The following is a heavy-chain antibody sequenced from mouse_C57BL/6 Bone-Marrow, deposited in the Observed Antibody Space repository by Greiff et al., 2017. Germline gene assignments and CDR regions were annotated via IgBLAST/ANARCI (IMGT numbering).Heavy chain of an antibody. J-gene: IGHJ4*01. CDR2: IDPSDSYT. CDR1: GYTFTSYW. CDR3: ASRGAMDY. V-gene: IGHV1-69*01. Sequence: QVQLQQPGAELVMPGASVKLSCKASGYTFTSYWMHWVKQRPGQGLEWIGEIDPSDSYTNYNQKFKGKSTLTVDKSSSTAYMQLSSLTSEDSAVYYWASRGAMDYWGQGTSVTVSS.